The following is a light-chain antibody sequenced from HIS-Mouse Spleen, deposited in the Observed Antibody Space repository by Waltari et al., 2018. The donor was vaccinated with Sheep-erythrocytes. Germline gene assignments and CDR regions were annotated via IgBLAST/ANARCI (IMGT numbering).Light chain of an antibody. V-gene: IGKV3-11*01. CDR2: DAS. CDR3: QQRRGFT. J-gene: IGKJ3*01. Sequence: PASVSGSPGQSITISCTGTSSDVGSYNLVSWYQQKPGQAPRLLIYDASNRATGIPARFSGSGSGTDFTLTISSLEPEDFAVYYCQQRRGFTFGPGTKVDIK. CDR1: SDVGSY.